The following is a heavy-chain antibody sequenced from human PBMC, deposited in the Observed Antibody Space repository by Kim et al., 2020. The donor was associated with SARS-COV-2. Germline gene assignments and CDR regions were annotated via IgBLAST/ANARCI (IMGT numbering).Heavy chain of an antibody. D-gene: IGHD2-15*01. CDR3: ARIRGDYGGNPLYYLGMDV. V-gene: IGHV4-34*01. Sequence: SETLSPTCAVYGGSFSGYYWSWIRQSPGKGLEWLGEINHSGSINFNPSFKSRVSISVDRSNQQFSLNVTSVTAADTAAYYCARIRGDYGGNPLYYLGMDV. CDR1: GGSFSGYY. J-gene: IGHJ6*01. CDR2: INHSGSI.